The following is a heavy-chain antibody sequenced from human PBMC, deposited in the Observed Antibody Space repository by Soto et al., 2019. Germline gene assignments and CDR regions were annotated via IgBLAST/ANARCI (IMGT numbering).Heavy chain of an antibody. V-gene: IGHV1-69*01. Sequence: QVQPVQSGAEVKKPGSSVKVSCKASGGTFSSYAISWVRQAPGQGLEWMGGIIPIFGTANYAQKFQGRVTITADESTSTAYMELSSLRSEDTAVYYCARSRGYTVTTKGIFDYWGQGTLVTVSS. J-gene: IGHJ4*02. CDR3: ARSRGYTVTTKGIFDY. CDR2: IIPIFGTA. D-gene: IGHD4-4*01. CDR1: GGTFSSYA.